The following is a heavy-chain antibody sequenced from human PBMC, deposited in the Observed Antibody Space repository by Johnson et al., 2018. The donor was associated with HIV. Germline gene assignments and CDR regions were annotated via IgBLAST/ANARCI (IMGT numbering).Heavy chain of an antibody. D-gene: IGHD3-16*01. CDR2: ISYDGSNK. Sequence: QVQLVESGGGVVQPGRSLRLSCAASGFTFSSYAMHWVRQAPGTGLEWVAVISYDGSNKYYADSVKGRCTISRDNSTNTLYLQMNSLRAEDTAVYYCARVTPQRGGNDAFDIWGQGTLVTVSS. J-gene: IGHJ3*02. CDR3: ARVTPQRGGNDAFDI. V-gene: IGHV3-30*14. CDR1: GFTFSSYA.